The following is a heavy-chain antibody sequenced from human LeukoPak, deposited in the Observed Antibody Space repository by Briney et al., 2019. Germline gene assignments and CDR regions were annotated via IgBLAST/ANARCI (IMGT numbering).Heavy chain of an antibody. Sequence: SETLSLTCTVSGGSISSYYWSWIRQPPGKGLEWIGYIYYSGSTNYNPSLKSRVTISVDTSKNQFSLKLSSVAAADTAVYYCARGAWYFDYWGQGTLVTVSS. V-gene: IGHV4-59*01. J-gene: IGHJ4*02. CDR2: IYYSGST. CDR1: GGSISSYY. CDR3: ARGAWYFDY.